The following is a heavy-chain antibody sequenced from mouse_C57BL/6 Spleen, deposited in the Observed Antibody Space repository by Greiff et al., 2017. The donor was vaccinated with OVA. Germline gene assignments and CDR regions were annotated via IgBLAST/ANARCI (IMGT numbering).Heavy chain of an antibody. D-gene: IGHD2-5*01. Sequence: QVHVKQPGAELVRPGSSVKLSCKASGYTFTSYWMHWVKQRPIQGLEWIGNIDPSDSETHYNQKFKDKATLTEDKSSSTAYMQLSSLTSEDSAVYYCARGDYSNSYYYAMDYWGQGTSVTVSS. J-gene: IGHJ4*01. V-gene: IGHV1-52*01. CDR1: GYTFTSYW. CDR2: IDPSDSET. CDR3: ARGDYSNSYYYAMDY.